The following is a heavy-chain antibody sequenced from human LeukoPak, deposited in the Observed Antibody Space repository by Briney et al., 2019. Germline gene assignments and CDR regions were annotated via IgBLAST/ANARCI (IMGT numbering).Heavy chain of an antibody. Sequence: GGSLRLSGAFSGFTINDYGVNWVRQAPGKGLEWLSHTSVNGAVTTYADSVKGRFTISSDTAKNSLYLQLNSLTVGDTAMYYCARDRDGDEDFDYWGRGTLVTVSS. CDR3: ARDRDGDEDFDY. CDR2: TSVNGAVT. D-gene: IGHD4-17*01. CDR1: GFTINDYG. J-gene: IGHJ4*02. V-gene: IGHV3-48*01.